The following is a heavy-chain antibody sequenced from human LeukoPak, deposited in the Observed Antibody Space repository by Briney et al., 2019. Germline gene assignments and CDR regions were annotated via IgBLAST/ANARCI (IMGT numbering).Heavy chain of an antibody. CDR2: IYYSGST. Sequence: TSETLSLTCTVSGGSISSYYWSWIRQPPGKGLEWIGYIYYSGSTNYNPSLKSRVTISVDTSKNQFSLKLSSVTAADTAVYYCAREGSGSLDAFDIWGQGTVVTVSS. V-gene: IGHV4-59*12. CDR1: GGSISSYY. J-gene: IGHJ3*02. D-gene: IGHD1-26*01. CDR3: AREGSGSLDAFDI.